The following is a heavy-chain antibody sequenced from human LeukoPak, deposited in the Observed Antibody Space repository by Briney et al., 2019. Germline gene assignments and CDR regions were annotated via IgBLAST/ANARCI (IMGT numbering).Heavy chain of an antibody. D-gene: IGHD4-17*01. CDR2: INPNSGGT. Sequence: ASVKVSCKASGYTFTGYYMHWVRQAPGQGLEWMGWINPNSGGTNYAQKFQGRITMTRDTPISTAYMELSRLRSDDTAVYYCARVAPYGDYGDYWGQGTLVTVSS. J-gene: IGHJ4*02. CDR3: ARVAPYGDYGDY. CDR1: GYTFTGYY. V-gene: IGHV1-2*02.